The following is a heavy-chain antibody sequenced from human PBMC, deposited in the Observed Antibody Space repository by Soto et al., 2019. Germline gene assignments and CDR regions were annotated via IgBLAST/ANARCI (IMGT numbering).Heavy chain of an antibody. D-gene: IGHD2-21*02. CDR3: ARQRGDASIFDY. V-gene: IGHV4-39*01. CDR2: IYYSGST. CDR1: GGSISSSSYY. Sequence: SSETLSLTCTVSGGSISSSSYYWGWIRQPPGKGLEWIGSIYYSGSTYYNPSLKSRVTISVDTSKNQFSLKLSSVTAADTAVYYCARQRGDASIFDYWGQGTQVTVSS. J-gene: IGHJ4*02.